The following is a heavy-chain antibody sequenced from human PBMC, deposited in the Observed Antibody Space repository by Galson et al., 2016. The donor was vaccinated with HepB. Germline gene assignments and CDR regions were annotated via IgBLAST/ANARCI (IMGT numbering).Heavy chain of an antibody. D-gene: IGHD5-24*01. CDR3: AKDRWRGQVLPHGFDY. CDR1: EFTFTSYA. J-gene: IGHJ4*02. Sequence: SLRLSCAASEFTFTSYAMSWVRQAPGKGLEWVSSISNSGGRTHYADSVKGRFTISRDNSKNTRFLHMNSLRAEDTALYYCAKDRWRGQVLPHGFDYWGQGTLVTVSS. CDR2: ISNSGGRT. V-gene: IGHV3-23*01.